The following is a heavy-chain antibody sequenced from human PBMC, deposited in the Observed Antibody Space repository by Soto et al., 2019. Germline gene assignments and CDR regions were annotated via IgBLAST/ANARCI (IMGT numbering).Heavy chain of an antibody. V-gene: IGHV3-9*01. CDR3: ALLRGTVVTPETNDAFDI. CDR1: GFTFDDYA. D-gene: IGHD2-21*02. Sequence: GGSLRLSCAASGFTFDDYAMHWVRQAPGKGLEWVSGISWNSGSIGYADSVKGRFTISRDNAKNSLYLQMNSLRAEDTALYYCALLRGTVVTPETNDAFDIWGQGTMVTVSS. CDR2: ISWNSGSI. J-gene: IGHJ3*02.